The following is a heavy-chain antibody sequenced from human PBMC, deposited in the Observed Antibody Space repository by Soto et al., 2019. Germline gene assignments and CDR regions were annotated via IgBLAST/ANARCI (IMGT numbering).Heavy chain of an antibody. CDR2: TRNKANSYTT. CDR3: ARWGESVSSPQVLGFDV. D-gene: IGHD3-16*01. V-gene: IGHV3-72*01. Sequence: PGGSLRLSCAASGFTFSDHYMDWVRQAPGKGLEWVGRTRNKANSYTTEYAASVKGRFTISRDDSKNSLYLQMNSLKTEDTAVYYCARWGESVSSPQVLGFDVWGQGALVTV. CDR1: GFTFSDHY. J-gene: IGHJ3*01.